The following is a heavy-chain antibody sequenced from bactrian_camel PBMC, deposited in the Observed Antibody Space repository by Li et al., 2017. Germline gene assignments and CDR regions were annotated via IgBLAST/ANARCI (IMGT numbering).Heavy chain of an antibody. CDR1: GHTYGLYC. D-gene: IGHD1*01. CDR2: IDSEGRT. V-gene: IGHV3S53*01. Sequence: HVQLVESGGGPVQTGGSLRLSCTSSGHTYGLYCLGWFRQIPGKEREGLASIDSEGRTTSADSVKGRFTISRDSAQNILYLQMNDLKPGDTGVYYCAADRCRQPCGHSDVDGYWSGQGTQVTV. J-gene: IGHJ4*01.